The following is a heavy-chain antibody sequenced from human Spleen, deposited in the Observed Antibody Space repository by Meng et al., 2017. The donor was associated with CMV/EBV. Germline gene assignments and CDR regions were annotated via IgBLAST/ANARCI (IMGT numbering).Heavy chain of an antibody. CDR3: AREIYPYAHAFDI. Sequence: GESLKISCAASGFTFSSYWMHWVRQAPGKGLVWVSRINSDGSSTSYADSVKGRFTISRDNAKNSLYLQMNSLRAEDTAVYYCAREIYPYAHAFDIWGQGTMVTVSS. V-gene: IGHV3-74*01. J-gene: IGHJ3*02. CDR1: GFTFSSYW. CDR2: INSDGSST. D-gene: IGHD2-2*01.